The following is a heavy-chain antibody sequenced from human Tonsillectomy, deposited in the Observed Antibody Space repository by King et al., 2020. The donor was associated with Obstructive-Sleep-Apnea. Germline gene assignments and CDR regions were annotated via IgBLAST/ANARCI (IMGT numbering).Heavy chain of an antibody. CDR3: TRSSTDQVWYFDL. J-gene: IGHJ2*01. Sequence: QLVQSGGGLVKPGGSLRLSCAASGFTFSNAWMSWVRQAPGKGLEWVGRIKSKTDGGTTDYAAPVKGRFTISRDDSKNTLYRQMNSLKTEDTAVYYCTRSSTDQVWYFDLWGRGTLVTVSS. V-gene: IGHV3-15*01. CDR1: GFTFSNAW. D-gene: IGHD2-2*01. CDR2: IKSKTDGGTT.